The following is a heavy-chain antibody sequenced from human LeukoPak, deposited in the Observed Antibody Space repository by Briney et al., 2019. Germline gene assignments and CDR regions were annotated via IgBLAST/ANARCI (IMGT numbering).Heavy chain of an antibody. CDR2: INPNSGGT. Sequence: ASVKVSCKASGYTFTGYYMHWVRQAPGQGLERMGWINPNSGGTNSAQKFQGRVTMTRDTSISTAYMELSRLTSDDTAVYYCARVGHPTDIVAVPAARSDLGTFDYWGQGTLVTVSS. J-gene: IGHJ4*02. D-gene: IGHD2-2*01. CDR1: GYTFTGYY. CDR3: ARVGHPTDIVAVPAARSDLGTFDY. V-gene: IGHV1-2*02.